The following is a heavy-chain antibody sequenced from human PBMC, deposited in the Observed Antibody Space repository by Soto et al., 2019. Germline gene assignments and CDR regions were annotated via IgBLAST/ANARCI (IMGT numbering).Heavy chain of an antibody. CDR1: GGSISSISYY. D-gene: IGHD3-10*01. CDR2: IYYSGST. CDR3: AIRITMVRGVIMNDY. V-gene: IGHV4-39*01. Sequence: SETLSVTCTASGGSISSISYYWGWIRQPPGKGLEWIGSIYYSGSTYYNPSLKSRVTISVDTSKNQFSLKLSSVTAADTAVYYCAIRITMVRGVIMNDYWGQGTLVTVSS. J-gene: IGHJ4*02.